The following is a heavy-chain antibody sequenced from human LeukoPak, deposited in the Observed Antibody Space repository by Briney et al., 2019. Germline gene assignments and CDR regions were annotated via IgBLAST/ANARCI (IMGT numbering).Heavy chain of an antibody. Sequence: GGSLRLSCAASGFTFSMYFMRGVRRARGKGLEWVASINEDGSQTYYVDSVKGRFTISRDNAKNSLYLQMNSLRAEDTAVYYCARDFLGFSDSWGQGTLVTVSS. J-gene: IGHJ4*02. CDR2: INEDGSQT. CDR1: GFTFSMYF. D-gene: IGHD1-26*01. V-gene: IGHV3-7*04. CDR3: ARDFLGFSDS.